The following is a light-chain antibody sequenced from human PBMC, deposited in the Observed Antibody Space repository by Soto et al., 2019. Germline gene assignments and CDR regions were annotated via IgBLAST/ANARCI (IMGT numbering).Light chain of an antibody. V-gene: IGLV4-69*01. J-gene: IGLJ2*01. CDR3: QTWGTGIQV. CDR2: LSSDGIH. Sequence: QLVLTQSPSASASLGASVKLTCTLSSGHSSYAIAWHQQQPEKGPRYLMTLSSDGIHRKGDGIPDRFSGSSSGAERYLTISSLQSEDEADYYCQTWGTGIQVFGGGTKLTVL. CDR1: SGHSSYA.